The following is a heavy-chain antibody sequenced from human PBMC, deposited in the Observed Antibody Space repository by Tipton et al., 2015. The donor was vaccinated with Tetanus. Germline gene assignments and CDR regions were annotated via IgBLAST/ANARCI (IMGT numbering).Heavy chain of an antibody. J-gene: IGHJ3*01. CDR3: ARDGGFLSGFYAFDF. D-gene: IGHD3-3*01. CDR2: INPNSGGT. Sequence: QLVQSGAEVKKPGASVKVSCKASRYTFTAYYMQWMRQAPGQGLEWMGWINPNSGGTNYALKFQGRVTMTRDTSITTAYMELSNLRSDDTAVYYCARDGGFLSGFYAFDFWGQGTIVTVSS. CDR1: RYTFTAYY. V-gene: IGHV1-2*02.